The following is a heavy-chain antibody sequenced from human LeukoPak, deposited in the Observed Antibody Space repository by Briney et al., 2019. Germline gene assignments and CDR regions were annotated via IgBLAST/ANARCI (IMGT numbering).Heavy chain of an antibody. CDR2: INPNNGGT. Sequence: GASVKVSCKPSGYTFTGYYIHWVRQAPGQGLEWMGRINPNNGGTNYAQKFQGRVTMTRGTSINTAYMELSGLRSDDTAVYYCARAGYSYGYVLDVWGQGTTVTVSS. V-gene: IGHV1-2*06. CDR1: GYTFTGYY. CDR3: ARAGYSYGYVLDV. J-gene: IGHJ6*02. D-gene: IGHD5-18*01.